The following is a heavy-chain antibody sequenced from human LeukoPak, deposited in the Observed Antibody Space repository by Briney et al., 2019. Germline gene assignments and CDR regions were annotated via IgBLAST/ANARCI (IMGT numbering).Heavy chain of an antibody. CDR1: GFTFDESA. D-gene: IGHD6-19*01. V-gene: IGHV3-9*01. CDR2: IGWDSKSI. J-gene: IGHJ3*02. Sequence: GGSLRLSCAASGFTFDESAMHWARHARGRGLEWVSGIGWDSKSIVYADSVKGRFNISRDNAKNSLYLQMDGLRPEDTASYYCAKAVAAPGAFDIWGRGTVVTVSS. CDR3: AKAVAAPGAFDI.